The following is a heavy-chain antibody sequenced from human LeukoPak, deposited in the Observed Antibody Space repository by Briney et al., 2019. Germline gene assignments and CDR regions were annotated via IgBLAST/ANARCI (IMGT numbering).Heavy chain of an antibody. V-gene: IGHV3-20*04. CDR3: ARAQYYDILTGFTY. J-gene: IGHJ4*02. D-gene: IGHD3-9*01. Sequence: RAGGSLRLSCAASGFTFDDYGMSWVRQAPGKGLEWVSGINWNGGSTGYADSVKGRFTISRDNAKNSLYLQMNSLRAEDTAVYYCARAQYYDILTGFTYWGQGTLVTVSS. CDR1: GFTFDDYG. CDR2: INWNGGST.